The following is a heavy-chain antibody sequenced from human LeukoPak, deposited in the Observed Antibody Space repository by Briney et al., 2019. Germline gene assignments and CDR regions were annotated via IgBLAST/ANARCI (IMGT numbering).Heavy chain of an antibody. J-gene: IGHJ4*02. D-gene: IGHD1-1*01. Sequence: RGSLRLSCVGSGFTFGNNPLSWVRQAPGKGLEWVSAISGSGGNTYYADSVRGRFTISRDNSKNTLFLQMNTLRADDTAVYYCATTKQARRYFDYWGQGTLVTVSS. CDR2: ISGSGGNT. V-gene: IGHV3-23*01. CDR3: ATTKQARRYFDY. CDR1: GFTFGNNP.